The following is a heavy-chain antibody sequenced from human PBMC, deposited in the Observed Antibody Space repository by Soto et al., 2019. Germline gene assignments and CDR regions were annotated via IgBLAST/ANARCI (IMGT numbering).Heavy chain of an antibody. CDR2: INHSGST. J-gene: IGHJ6*03. CDR3: ARGGGVVATRYYYYYMDV. Sequence: SETLSLTCAVYGGSFSGYYWRWILQPPGKGLEWIGEINHSGSTNYNPSLKSRVTISVDTSKNQFSLKLSSVTAADTAVYYCARGGGVVATRYYYYYMDVWGKGTTVTVSS. V-gene: IGHV4-34*01. D-gene: IGHD5-12*01. CDR1: GGSFSGYY.